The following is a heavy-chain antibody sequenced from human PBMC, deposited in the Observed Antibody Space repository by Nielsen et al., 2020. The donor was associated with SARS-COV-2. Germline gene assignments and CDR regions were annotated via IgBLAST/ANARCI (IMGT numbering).Heavy chain of an antibody. CDR1: GFAFDDYA. CDR3: AREAVAGDGFPVGAFDI. J-gene: IGHJ3*02. CDR2: ISWNSGSI. Sequence: SLKISCAASGFAFDDYAMHWVRQAPGKGLEWVSGISWNSGSIGYADSVKGRFTISRDNAKNSLYLQMNSLRAEDTAVYYCAREAVAGDGFPVGAFDIWGQGTMVTVSS. V-gene: IGHV3-9*01. D-gene: IGHD6-19*01.